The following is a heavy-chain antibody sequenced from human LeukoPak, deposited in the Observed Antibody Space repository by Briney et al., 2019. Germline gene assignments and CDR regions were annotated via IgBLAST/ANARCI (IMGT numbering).Heavy chain of an antibody. CDR2: INPNSGGT. CDR3: ARDRRNILTGQPTDY. J-gene: IGHJ4*02. D-gene: IGHD3-9*01. CDR1: GYTFTGYY. V-gene: IGHV1-2*06. Sequence: PGASVKVSCKASGYTFTGYYMHWVRQAPGQGLEWMGRINPNSGGTNYAQKFQGRVTMTRDTSISTAYMELSRLRSDDTAVYYCARDRRNILTGQPTDYWGQGTLVTVSS.